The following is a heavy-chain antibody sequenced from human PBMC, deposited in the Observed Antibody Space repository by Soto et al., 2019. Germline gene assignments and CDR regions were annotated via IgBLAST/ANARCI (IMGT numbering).Heavy chain of an antibody. D-gene: IGHD4-17*01. CDR3: ARERSYRMDV. CDR1: GYSFTSYD. V-gene: IGHV1-8*01. J-gene: IGHJ6*02. Sequence: QVQLAQSGAEVKKPGASVKVSCKASGYSFTSYDINWVRQATGQGLEWMGWMNPNSGNTGYAQKFQGRVTMNRNTSISTAYMELSSLRSEDTAVDYCARERSYRMDVWGQGTTVTVSS. CDR2: MNPNSGNT.